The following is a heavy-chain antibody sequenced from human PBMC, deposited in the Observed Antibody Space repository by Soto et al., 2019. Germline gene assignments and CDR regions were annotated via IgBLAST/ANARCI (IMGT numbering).Heavy chain of an antibody. CDR3: AGSSIAARPFDY. J-gene: IGHJ4*02. D-gene: IGHD6-6*01. CDR1: GFTFSSHW. V-gene: IGHV3-7*02. Sequence: GGSLRLSCVASGFTFSSHWMTWVRQAPGKGLEWVANIKEDGSDIYYADSVKGRFTISRDNAKKSLYLQMNSLRAEDTAVYYCAGSSIAARPFDYWGQGTLVTVSS. CDR2: IKEDGSDI.